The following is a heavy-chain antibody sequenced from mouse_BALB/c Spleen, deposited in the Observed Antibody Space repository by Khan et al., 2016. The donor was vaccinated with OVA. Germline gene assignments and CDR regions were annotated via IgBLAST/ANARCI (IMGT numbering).Heavy chain of an antibody. D-gene: IGHD1-1*01. V-gene: IGHV1-80*01. J-gene: IGHJ3*01. Sequence: QVQLQQSGAELVRPGSSVKISCKASGYAFSTYWMNWVKQRPGQGLEWIGQIYPGAGNTNYNGDFKGKASLTADTSSSTAYMQLSSLASEDSAVSFWAREEYCGNRRACFAYWGQGTLVTVAA. CDR1: GYAFSTYW. CDR2: IYPGAGNT. CDR3: AREEYCGNRRACFAY.